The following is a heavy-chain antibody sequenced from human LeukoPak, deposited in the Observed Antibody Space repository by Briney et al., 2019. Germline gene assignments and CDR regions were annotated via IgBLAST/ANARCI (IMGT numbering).Heavy chain of an antibody. J-gene: IGHJ4*02. CDR1: GFTFSSYG. Sequence: GGSLRLSCAASGFTFSSYGMHWVRQAPGKELEWVAVISYDGSNKYYADSVKGRFTISRDNSKNTLYLQMNSLRAEDTAVYYCAKAWFGEPGLDYWGQGTLVTVSS. V-gene: IGHV3-30*18. CDR3: AKAWFGEPGLDY. CDR2: ISYDGSNK. D-gene: IGHD3-10*01.